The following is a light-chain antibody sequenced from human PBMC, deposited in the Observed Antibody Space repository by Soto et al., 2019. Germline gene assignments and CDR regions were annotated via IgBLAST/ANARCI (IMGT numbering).Light chain of an antibody. CDR2: GAS. CDR1: QDVSSN. J-gene: IGKJ4*01. CDR3: QQYIRWPLT. Sequence: EMVVTQSPATLSVSPGERATLSCRASQDVSSNLAWYQQKPGQAPSLLIYGASTRATGTPARFSGSGSGTEFTLTISSLQSEDSAVYFCQQYIRWPLTFGGGTKVEI. V-gene: IGKV3-15*01.